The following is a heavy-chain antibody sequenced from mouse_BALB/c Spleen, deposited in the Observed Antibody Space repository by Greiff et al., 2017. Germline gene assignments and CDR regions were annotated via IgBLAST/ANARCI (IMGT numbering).Heavy chain of an antibody. D-gene: IGHD1-1*01. Sequence: DVQLVESGGGLVKPGGSLKLSCAASGFAFSSYDMSWVRQTPEKRLEWVAYISSGGGSTYYPDTVKGRFTISRDNAKNTLYLQMSSLKSEDTAMYYCARNYGSNFDYWGQGTTLTVSS. CDR3: ARNYGSNFDY. CDR2: ISSGGGST. V-gene: IGHV5-12-1*01. J-gene: IGHJ2*01. CDR1: GFAFSSYD.